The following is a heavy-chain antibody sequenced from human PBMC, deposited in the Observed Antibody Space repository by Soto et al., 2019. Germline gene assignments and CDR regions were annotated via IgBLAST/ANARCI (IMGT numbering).Heavy chain of an antibody. CDR3: AKGAPLSPGAFDI. Sequence: QVQLVGSGGGVVQPGRSLRLSCAASGFTFSSYGMHWVRQAPGKGLEWVAVISYDGSNKYYADSVKGRFTISRDNSKNTLYLQMNSLRAEDTAVYYCAKGAPLSPGAFDIWGQGTMVTVSS. J-gene: IGHJ3*02. CDR2: ISYDGSNK. CDR1: GFTFSSYG. V-gene: IGHV3-30*18.